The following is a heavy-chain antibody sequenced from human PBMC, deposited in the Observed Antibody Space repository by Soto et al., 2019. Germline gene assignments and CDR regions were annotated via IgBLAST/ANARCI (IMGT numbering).Heavy chain of an antibody. CDR3: ARIVDTAMVGFGGLDY. D-gene: IGHD5-18*01. J-gene: IGHJ4*02. Sequence: GGSLRLSCAASGFTFSSYSMNWVRQAPGKGLEWVSSISSSSSYIYYADSVKGRFTISRDNAKNSLYLQMNSLRAEDTAVYYCARIVDTAMVGFGGLDYWGQGTLVTVSS. CDR1: GFTFSSYS. V-gene: IGHV3-21*01. CDR2: ISSSSSYI.